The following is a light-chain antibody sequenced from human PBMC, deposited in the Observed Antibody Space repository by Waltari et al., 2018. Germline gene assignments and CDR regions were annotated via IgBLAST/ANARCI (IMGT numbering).Light chain of an antibody. CDR2: SHV. V-gene: IGLV1-44*01. Sequence: QSMLTQPPSASGSPGQRVSISCSGGSSNIGSNALNWYKQLPGTAPKLLMYSHVIRPSGVPDRFSGSRSGTSGSLAISGLQSEDEADYYCAAWDDRLKVVLFGGGTKLTVL. CDR3: AAWDDRLKVVL. J-gene: IGLJ2*01. CDR1: SSNIGSNA.